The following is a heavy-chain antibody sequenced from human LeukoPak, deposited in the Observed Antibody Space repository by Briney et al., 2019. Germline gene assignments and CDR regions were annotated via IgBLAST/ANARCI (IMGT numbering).Heavy chain of an antibody. CDR3: ARIVVATRDDAFDI. CDR2: IYYTGST. D-gene: IGHD5-12*01. J-gene: IGHJ3*02. V-gene: IGHV4-34*01. CDR1: GGSFSGYY. Sequence: SETLSLTCAVYGGSFSGYYWSWIRQPPGKGLEWIGSIYYTGSTYYNPSLKSRVTISVDTSKNQFSLKLSSVTAADTAVYYCARIVVATRDDAFDIWGQGTMVTVSS.